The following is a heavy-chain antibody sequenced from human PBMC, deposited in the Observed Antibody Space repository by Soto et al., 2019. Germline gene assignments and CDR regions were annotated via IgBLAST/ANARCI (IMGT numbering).Heavy chain of an antibody. CDR3: ARYGELYAFDY. CDR2: IYSGGST. J-gene: IGHJ4*02. V-gene: IGHV3-53*02. CDR1: GFTVSSNY. D-gene: IGHD1-26*01. Sequence: EVQLVETGGGLIQPGGSLRLSCAASGFTVSSNYMSWVRQAPGKGLEWVSVIYSGGSTYYTDSVKGRFTISRDNSKNTLYLQMNSLRAEDTAVYYCARYGELYAFDYWGQGTLVTVSS.